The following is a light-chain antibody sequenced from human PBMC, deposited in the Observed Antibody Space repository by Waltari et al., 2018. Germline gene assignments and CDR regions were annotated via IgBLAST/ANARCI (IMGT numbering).Light chain of an antibody. CDR2: GAS. Sequence: EIVMTQSPATLSVSPGERSPLSCRASQSVSSNFAWYQQKPAQAPRLLLYGASTRATGIPAGLSGSGSGTEFTLTISSLQSEDFAVYYCQQYKNWPWTFGLGTKVEIK. V-gene: IGKV3-15*01. CDR3: QQYKNWPWT. CDR1: QSVSSN. J-gene: IGKJ1*01.